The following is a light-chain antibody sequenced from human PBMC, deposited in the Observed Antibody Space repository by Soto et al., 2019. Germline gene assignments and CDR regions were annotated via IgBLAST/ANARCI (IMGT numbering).Light chain of an antibody. Sequence: QSALTQPASVSGSPGQSITISCTGTSSDVGDYKLVSWYQQFPGTAPKLIIFEVTKRPSDISNRFSASKSGNTASLTISGLQAEDEADYYCSSYAGGANVIFGGGTKVTVL. V-gene: IGLV2-23*02. CDR1: SSDVGDYKL. CDR2: EVT. J-gene: IGLJ2*01. CDR3: SSYAGGANVI.